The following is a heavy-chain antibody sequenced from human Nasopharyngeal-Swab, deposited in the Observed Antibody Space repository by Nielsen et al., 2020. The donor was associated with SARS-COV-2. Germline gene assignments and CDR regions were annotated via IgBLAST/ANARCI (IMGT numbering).Heavy chain of an antibody. Sequence: SETLSLTCSVSGGSMNTDGYYWSCIRQYPVKGLAWLGYIYDRGDTNYNPSLKSRVSMSLDTSKKQLSLKLGSVTVADTAVYYCARVRPGAFYYYGMDVWGQGTTVTVSS. CDR3: ARVRPGAFYYYGMDV. CDR2: IYDRGDT. CDR1: GGSMNTDGYY. D-gene: IGHD1-26*01. V-gene: IGHV4-31*03. J-gene: IGHJ6*02.